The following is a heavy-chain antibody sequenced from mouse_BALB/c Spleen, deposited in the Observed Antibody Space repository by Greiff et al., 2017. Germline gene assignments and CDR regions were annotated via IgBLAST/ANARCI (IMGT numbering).Heavy chain of an antibody. CDR3: ARRNYRYGGYAMDY. D-gene: IGHD2-14*01. CDR1: GYTFTSYW. Sequence: VKLQESGAELARPGASVKLSCKASGYTFTSYWMQWVKQRPGQGLEWIGAIYPGDGDTRYTQKFKGKATLTADKSSSTAYMQLSSLASEDSAVYYCARRNYRYGGYAMDYWGQGTSVTVSS. J-gene: IGHJ4*01. V-gene: IGHV1-87*01. CDR2: IYPGDGDT.